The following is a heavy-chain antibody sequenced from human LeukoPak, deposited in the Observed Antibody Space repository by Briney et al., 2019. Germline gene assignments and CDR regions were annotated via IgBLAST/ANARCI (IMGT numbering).Heavy chain of an antibody. J-gene: IGHJ4*02. V-gene: IGHV3-48*03. Sequence: GGSLRLSCAASGFTFSSYEMNWVRQAPGEGLEWVPYISSSGSTIYYADSVKGRFTISRDNAKNSLYLQINSLRAEDTAVYYCARVWFGEFGCDYWGQGTLVTVSS. D-gene: IGHD3-10*01. CDR2: ISSSGSTI. CDR1: GFTFSSYE. CDR3: ARVWFGEFGCDY.